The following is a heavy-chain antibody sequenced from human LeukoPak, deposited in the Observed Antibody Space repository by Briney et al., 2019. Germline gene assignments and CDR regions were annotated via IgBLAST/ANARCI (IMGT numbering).Heavy chain of an antibody. D-gene: IGHD3-22*01. J-gene: IGHJ4*02. Sequence: SETLSLTCTVSGGSISSYYWSWIRQPPGKGLEWIGYIYYSGSTNYNPSLKSRVTISVDTSKNQFSLKPSSVTAADTAVYCCASFDSSGSMSYWGQGTLVTVSS. CDR3: ASFDSSGSMSY. V-gene: IGHV4-59*01. CDR2: IYYSGST. CDR1: GGSISSYY.